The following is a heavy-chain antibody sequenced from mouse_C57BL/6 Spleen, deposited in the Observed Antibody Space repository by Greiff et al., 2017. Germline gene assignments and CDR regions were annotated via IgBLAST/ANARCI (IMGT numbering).Heavy chain of an antibody. Sequence: QVQLKESGAELVKPGASVKISCKASGYAFSSYWMNWVKQRPGKGLEWIGQIYPGDGDTNYNGKFKGKATLTADKSSSTAYMQLSSLTSEDSAVYFCARVDYGSSLDYWGQGTTLTVSS. V-gene: IGHV1-80*01. D-gene: IGHD1-1*01. CDR1: GYAFSSYW. J-gene: IGHJ2*01. CDR3: ARVDYGSSLDY. CDR2: IYPGDGDT.